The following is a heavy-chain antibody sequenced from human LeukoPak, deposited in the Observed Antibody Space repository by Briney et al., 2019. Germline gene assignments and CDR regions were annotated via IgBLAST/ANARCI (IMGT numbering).Heavy chain of an antibody. CDR2: IYSGGST. CDR3: ARAPRRHCVSDSCYVDWFDP. D-gene: IGHD2-2*01. Sequence: GGSLRLSCAASGFTVSSNYMSWVRQAPGKGLEWVSVIYSGGSTYYADSVKGRFTISRDNSKNTLHLQMNSLRPEDTAVYYCARAPRRHCVSDSCYVDWFDPWGQGTLVTVSS. J-gene: IGHJ5*02. CDR1: GFTVSSNY. V-gene: IGHV3-66*01.